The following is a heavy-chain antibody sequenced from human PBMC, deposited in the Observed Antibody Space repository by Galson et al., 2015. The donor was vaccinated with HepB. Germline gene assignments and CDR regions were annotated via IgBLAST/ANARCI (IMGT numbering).Heavy chain of an antibody. Sequence: LRLSCAVSGFTFSDYAMHWVRQVPGKGLLWVSRIQRDGVTTKYADTVRGRFATSRDNAKNTLYLQMTSLRAEDTAVYYCTRGLHGSGSFSDWGQGTLVTVSS. CDR3: TRGLHGSGSFSD. J-gene: IGHJ1*01. D-gene: IGHD3-10*01. CDR2: IQRDGVTT. V-gene: IGHV3-74*01. CDR1: GFTFSDYA.